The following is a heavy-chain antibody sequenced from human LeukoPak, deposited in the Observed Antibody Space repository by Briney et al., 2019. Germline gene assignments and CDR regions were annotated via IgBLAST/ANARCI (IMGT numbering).Heavy chain of an antibody. Sequence: GGSLRLSCAASGFTFSSYSMNWVRQAPGKGLEWVSSISSSSSYIYYADSVKGRFTISRDTAKNSLYLQMNSLRAEDTAVYYCESGRVPAAINDAFDIWGQGTMVTVSS. CDR1: GFTFSSYS. D-gene: IGHD2-2*01. CDR2: ISSSSSYI. J-gene: IGHJ3*02. V-gene: IGHV3-21*01. CDR3: ESGRVPAAINDAFDI.